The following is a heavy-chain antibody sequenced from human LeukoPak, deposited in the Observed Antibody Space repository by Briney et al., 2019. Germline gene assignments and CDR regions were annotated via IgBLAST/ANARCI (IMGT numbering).Heavy chain of an antibody. J-gene: IGHJ4*02. D-gene: IGHD3-9*01. CDR1: GGSINSNSHH. Sequence: SETLSLTCSVSGGSINSNSHHWDWIRQAPGKGLEWIGNIYYSGTTSYNPSLKSRVTISVDTSKNHFSLRLSSVTAADTAVYYCARRGDILTDYAYDFWGQGTLLTVSS. CDR2: IYYSGTT. V-gene: IGHV4-39*02. CDR3: ARRGDILTDYAYDF.